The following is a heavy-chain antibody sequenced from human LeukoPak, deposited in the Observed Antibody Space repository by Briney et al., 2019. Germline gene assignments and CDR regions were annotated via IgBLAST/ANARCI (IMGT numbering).Heavy chain of an antibody. CDR1: GYTFTGYY. CDR3: ARSTAPGYSYGLYYYYYGMDV. Sequence: ASVTVSCKASGYTFTGYYMHWVRQAPGQGLEWMGRINPNSGGTNYAQKFQGRVTMTRDTSISTAYMELSRLRSEDTAVYYCARSTAPGYSYGLYYYYYGMDVWGQGTTVTVSS. D-gene: IGHD5-18*01. CDR2: INPNSGGT. J-gene: IGHJ6*02. V-gene: IGHV1-2*06.